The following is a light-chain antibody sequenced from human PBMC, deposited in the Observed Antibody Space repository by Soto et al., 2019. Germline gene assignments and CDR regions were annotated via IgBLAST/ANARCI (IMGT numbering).Light chain of an antibody. Sequence: AGGGDRVNIKCRASQSVSKYFHWYQQRPGKAPRLLIYAASTLQNGVPLRFSVSGPGTAFTLTLRCLHSEDFALSYCQPPYTAPGPFAQGTQLDIK. CDR1: QSVSKY. CDR2: AAS. CDR3: QPPYTAPGP. V-gene: IGKV1-39*01. J-gene: IGKJ2*01.